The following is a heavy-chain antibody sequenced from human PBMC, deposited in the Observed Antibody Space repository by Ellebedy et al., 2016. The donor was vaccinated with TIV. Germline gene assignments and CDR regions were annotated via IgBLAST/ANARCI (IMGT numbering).Heavy chain of an antibody. CDR3: ARERYSYETRGYYP. V-gene: IGHV3-7*01. D-gene: IGHD3-22*01. CDR2: IKQDASEK. J-gene: IGHJ5*02. Sequence: PGGSLRLSCAVSGFTFSAYLMSWVLQAPGKGLEWVANIKQDASEKYYVDSVKGRFSISRDNAKNSLYLQMNSLRAEDTAVYYCARERYSYETRGYYPWGQGTLVTVSS. CDR1: GFTFSAYL.